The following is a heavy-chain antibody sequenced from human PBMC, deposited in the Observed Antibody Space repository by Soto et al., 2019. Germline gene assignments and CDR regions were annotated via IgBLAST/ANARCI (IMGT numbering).Heavy chain of an antibody. CDR2: VDPRSGAT. D-gene: IGHD4-17*01. Sequence: QVQLVQSGAEVKKPGASVKVSCKPFGYSFTAYYIHWVRQAPGQGLECMGWVDPRSGATKYAQRFQGRVIMTRDTSVHTVYMEVSGLTSDDTAVYYCATDDYGAYAFCGQGTLVTVST. CDR1: GYSFTAYY. V-gene: IGHV1-2*02. CDR3: ATDDYGAYAF. J-gene: IGHJ4*01.